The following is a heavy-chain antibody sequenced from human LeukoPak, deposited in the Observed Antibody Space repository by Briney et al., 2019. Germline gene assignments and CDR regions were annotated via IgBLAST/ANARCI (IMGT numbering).Heavy chain of an antibody. CDR1: GYNFANFW. CDR2: IHPTDSQT. Sequence: GESLKISCYDSGYNFANFWIGWVRQMPGKGLEWMGIIHPTDSQTLYSPSFQGQVTISVDRSINTAYLQWSSLKASDTAMYYCARRGSYGTDYWGQGTLVTVSS. CDR3: ARRGSYGTDY. J-gene: IGHJ4*02. D-gene: IGHD3-16*01. V-gene: IGHV5-51*01.